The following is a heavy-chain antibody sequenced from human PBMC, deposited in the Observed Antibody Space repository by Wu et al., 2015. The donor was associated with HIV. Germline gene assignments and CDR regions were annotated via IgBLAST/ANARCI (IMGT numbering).Heavy chain of an antibody. J-gene: IGHJ6*03. V-gene: IGHV1-24*01. D-gene: IGHD6-19*01. Sequence: QGQLVQSGAEVKKPEDSVKVSCKAPGYTLTKLLIHWVRQTPGKGLEWMGGYDPEYGKTIYTQKFQGRVTMTEDTSADTAYMELTSLRSGDTAVYYCATRGGSSGWYPTGYYYYMDVWGKGTTVTVSS. CDR1: GYTLTKLL. CDR2: YDPEYGKT. CDR3: ATRGGSSGWYPTGYYYYMDV.